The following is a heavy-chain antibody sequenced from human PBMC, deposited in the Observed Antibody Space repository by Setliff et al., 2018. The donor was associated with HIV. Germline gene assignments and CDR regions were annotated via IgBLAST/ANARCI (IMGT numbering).Heavy chain of an antibody. J-gene: IGHJ4*02. Sequence: SETLSLTCDVSGFSISSRYYWGWIRQSPGKGLEWIGYIYYTGSTYYNPSLKSRVTISLETSRNQFSLKLSSVTAADTAVYYCECYNSDDGYFDNWGQGALVTVSS. CDR2: IYYTGST. CDR1: GFSISSRYY. D-gene: IGHD2-8*01. CDR3: ECYNSDDGYFDN. V-gene: IGHV4-38-2*01.